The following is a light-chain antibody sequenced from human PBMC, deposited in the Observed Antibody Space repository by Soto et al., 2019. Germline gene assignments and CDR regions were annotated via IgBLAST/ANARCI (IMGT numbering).Light chain of an antibody. CDR2: DAS. J-gene: IGKJ1*01. CDR1: QSVSSY. Sequence: EIVLTQSPATLSLSPGERATLSCRASQSVSSYLAWYEQKPGQAPSLLIYDASNRATGIPARFSGSGSGTDFTLTISSLEPEDCAVYYCQQRSNWARTFGQGTKVEIK. V-gene: IGKV3-11*01. CDR3: QQRSNWART.